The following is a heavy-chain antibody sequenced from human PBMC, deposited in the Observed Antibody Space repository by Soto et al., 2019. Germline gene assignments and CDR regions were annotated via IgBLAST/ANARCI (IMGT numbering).Heavy chain of an antibody. CDR3: ASLAALWFGELTEIDY. Sequence: EVQLVESGGGLVQPGGSLRLSCAASGFTFSSYWMSWVRQAPGKGLEWVANIKQDGSEKYYVDSVKGRFTISRDNAKNSLYLQMNSLRAEDTAVYYCASLAALWFGELTEIDYWGQRTLVTVSS. J-gene: IGHJ4*02. V-gene: IGHV3-7*01. CDR1: GFTFSSYW. D-gene: IGHD3-10*01. CDR2: IKQDGSEK.